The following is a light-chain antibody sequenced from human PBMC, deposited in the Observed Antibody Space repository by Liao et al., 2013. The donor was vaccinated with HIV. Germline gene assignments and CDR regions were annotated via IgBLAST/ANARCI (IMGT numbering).Light chain of an antibody. CDR2: KDS. V-gene: IGLV3-25*03. Sequence: SYELTQPPSVSVSPGQTARIACSGDALPNQYAYWYQQKPGQAPVLVISKDSDRPSGIPERFSGSSSGTTVTLTISGVQAEDEADYYCQSADSSGTFVFGTGTKVTVL. J-gene: IGLJ1*01. CDR1: ALPNQY. CDR3: QSADSSGTFV.